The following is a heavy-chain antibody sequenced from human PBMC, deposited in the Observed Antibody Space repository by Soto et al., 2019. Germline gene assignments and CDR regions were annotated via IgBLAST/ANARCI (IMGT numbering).Heavy chain of an antibody. D-gene: IGHD6-13*01. Sequence: WASVKVSCKASGGTFSSYAISWVRQAPGQGLEWMGGIIPIFGTANYAQKFQGRVTITADESTSTAYMELSSLRSEDTAVYYCATKSRDSSSWFLLGGFDPWGQGTLVTVSS. CDR3: ATKSRDSSSWFLLGGFDP. V-gene: IGHV1-69*13. J-gene: IGHJ5*02. CDR1: GGTFSSYA. CDR2: IIPIFGTA.